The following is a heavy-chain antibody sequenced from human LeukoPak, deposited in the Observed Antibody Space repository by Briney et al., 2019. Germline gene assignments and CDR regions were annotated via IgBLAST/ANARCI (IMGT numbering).Heavy chain of an antibody. V-gene: IGHV4-59*08. CDR2: IYYRGST. Sequence: PSETLSLTCTVSGGSISNYYWSWIRQPPGKGLEWIGYIYYRGSTNYNPSLKSRVSISVDTSKNQFSLTLSSVTAADTAVYYCARVARCTSCFDVDYWGQGTLVTVSS. J-gene: IGHJ4*02. CDR1: GGSISNYY. CDR3: ARVARCTSCFDVDY. D-gene: IGHD2-2*01.